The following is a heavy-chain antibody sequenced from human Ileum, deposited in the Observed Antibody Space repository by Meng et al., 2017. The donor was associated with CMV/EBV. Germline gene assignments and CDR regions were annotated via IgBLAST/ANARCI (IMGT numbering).Heavy chain of an antibody. CDR1: GFSLSTSGVG. Sequence: TLKESGPPLVKPTQTLTLTCTFSGFSLSTSGVGVGWIRQPPGKALEWLALIYWDDDKRYSPSLKSRLTITKDTSKNQVVLTMTNMDPVDTATYYCAHRRGIEEYFQHWGQGILVTVSS. V-gene: IGHV2-5*02. CDR2: IYWDDDK. CDR3: AHRRGIEEYFQH. D-gene: IGHD6-13*01. J-gene: IGHJ1*01.